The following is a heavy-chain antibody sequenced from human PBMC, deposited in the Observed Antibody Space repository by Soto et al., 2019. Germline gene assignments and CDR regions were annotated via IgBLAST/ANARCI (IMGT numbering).Heavy chain of an antibody. V-gene: IGHV4-39*01. D-gene: IGHD2-15*01. Sequence: SETLSLTCTVSGGSVSSGSYYWSWIRQPPGKGLEWIGYIYYSGSTYYNPSLKSRVTISVDTSKNQFSLKLSSVTAADTAVYYCASQSEGWSLDAFDIWGQGTMVTVSS. CDR3: ASQSEGWSLDAFDI. J-gene: IGHJ3*02. CDR2: IYYSGST. CDR1: GGSVSSGSYY.